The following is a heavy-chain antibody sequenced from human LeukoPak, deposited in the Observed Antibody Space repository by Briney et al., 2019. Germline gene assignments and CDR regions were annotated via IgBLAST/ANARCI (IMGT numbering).Heavy chain of an antibody. Sequence: SETLSLTCTVSGGSISSSSYYWGWIRQPPGKGLEWIGSIYYSGSTYYDPSLKSRVTISVDTPKNQFSLKLSSVTAADTAVYYCAGIAAAGTVVWGQGTLVTVSS. CDR1: GGSISSSSYY. D-gene: IGHD6-13*01. CDR3: AGIAAAGTVV. CDR2: IYYSGST. J-gene: IGHJ4*02. V-gene: IGHV4-39*01.